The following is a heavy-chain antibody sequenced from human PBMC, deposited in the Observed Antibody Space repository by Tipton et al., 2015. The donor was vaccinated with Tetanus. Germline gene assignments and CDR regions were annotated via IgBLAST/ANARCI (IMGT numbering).Heavy chain of an antibody. CDR2: NSGYNGNT. D-gene: IGHD6-19*01. V-gene: IGHV1-18*01. J-gene: IGHJ4*02. CDR3: ARLVRQWLVPEDC. Sequence: QLVQSGAEVKKPGASVKVSCKASGYTFTNYGINWVRQAPGQGLEWMGWNSGYNGNTNYAQKLQGRVTMTTDTSTNTAYMELRSLRSDDTAVYYCARLVRQWLVPEDCWGQGTLVTVSS. CDR1: GYTFTNYG.